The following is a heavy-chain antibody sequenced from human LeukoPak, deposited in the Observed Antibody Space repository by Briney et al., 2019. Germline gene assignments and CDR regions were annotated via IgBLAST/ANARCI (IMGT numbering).Heavy chain of an antibody. J-gene: IGHJ4*02. CDR2: IKEDGSER. CDR1: AFIFSGHW. D-gene: IGHD2-8*01. Sequence: GGSLRLSCEGSAFIFSGHWMIWVRQTPGKGLEWVASIKEDGSERQYVDSVKGRFSISRDNTKGSLFLQLNSLRAEDTAVYYCARDLGYCTNGVCHTTFDYWGQGTLVAVSS. CDR3: ARDLGYCTNGVCHTTFDY. V-gene: IGHV3-7*03.